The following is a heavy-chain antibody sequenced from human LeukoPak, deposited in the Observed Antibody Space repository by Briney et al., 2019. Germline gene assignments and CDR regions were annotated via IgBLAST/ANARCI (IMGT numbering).Heavy chain of an antibody. CDR3: ARNRGSGYFYYFDY. J-gene: IGHJ4*02. Sequence: SETRSLTCTVSGGSMSGNYWTWIRQPPGKGLEWIGYIYYSGSTKYNPSLKSRVTISVDTSKNQFSLKLNSVTAADTAVYYCARNRGSGYFYYFDYWGQGALVTVSS. CDR2: IYYSGST. D-gene: IGHD3-22*01. CDR1: GGSMSGNY. V-gene: IGHV4-59*01.